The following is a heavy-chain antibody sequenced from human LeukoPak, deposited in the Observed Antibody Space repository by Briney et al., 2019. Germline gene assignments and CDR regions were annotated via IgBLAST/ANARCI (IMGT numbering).Heavy chain of an antibody. Sequence: GRSLRLSCAPSGFTFSDFAMHWVRQAPGKGLEWVAVISYAGNNEYYADSVKGRFTISRDNSKNPLYLQMNSLRIEDTAVYYCARDSNYYASERRLDPWGQGTQVTVPS. CDR1: GFTFSDFA. CDR3: ARDSNYYASERRLDP. J-gene: IGHJ5*02. V-gene: IGHV3-30*04. D-gene: IGHD3-10*01. CDR2: ISYAGNNE.